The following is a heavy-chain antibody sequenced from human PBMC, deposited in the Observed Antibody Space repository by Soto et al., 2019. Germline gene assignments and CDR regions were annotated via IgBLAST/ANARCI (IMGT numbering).Heavy chain of an antibody. Sequence: PGESLKISCKGSGYSFSNYWIGWVRQMPGKGLEWMGIIFPRDSDTRYSPSFQGQVTISADKSIGTAYLQWSSLKASDTAMYYCARIMVRGVITYSRDYHGMDVWGQGTTVTVSS. D-gene: IGHD3-10*01. CDR3: ARIMVRGVITYSRDYHGMDV. CDR1: GYSFSNYW. V-gene: IGHV5-51*01. CDR2: IFPRDSDT. J-gene: IGHJ6*02.